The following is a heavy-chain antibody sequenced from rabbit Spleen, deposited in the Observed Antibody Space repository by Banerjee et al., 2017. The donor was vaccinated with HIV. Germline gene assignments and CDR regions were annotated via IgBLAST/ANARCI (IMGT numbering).Heavy chain of an antibody. J-gene: IGHJ4*01. Sequence: QEQLVESGGGLVQPGGSLKLSCKASGFDFYNYGVTWVRQAPGKGLEWIGYIEPIFGITYYANWVNGRFSISRENAQNTVFLQMTSLTAADTATYFCARDGAGGSYFALWGPGTLVTVS. D-gene: IGHD8-1*01. CDR1: GFDFYNYG. CDR2: IEPIFGIT. V-gene: IGHV1S47*01. CDR3: ARDGAGGSYFAL.